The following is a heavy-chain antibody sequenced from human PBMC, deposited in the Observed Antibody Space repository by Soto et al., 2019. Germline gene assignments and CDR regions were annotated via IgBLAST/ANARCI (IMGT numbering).Heavy chain of an antibody. CDR2: IIPIFGTA. J-gene: IGHJ4*02. Sequence: SLVNLYCTASVDTFSIYAISWVRQAPGQGLEWMGGIIPIFGTANYAQSLQGRVTMTTDTSTTTAYMELRSLKSDDTAVYYCARVSPSSRAAEPWGQGTLVTVSS. CDR3: ARVSPSSRAAEP. D-gene: IGHD6-13*01. CDR1: VDTFSIYA. V-gene: IGHV1-69*05.